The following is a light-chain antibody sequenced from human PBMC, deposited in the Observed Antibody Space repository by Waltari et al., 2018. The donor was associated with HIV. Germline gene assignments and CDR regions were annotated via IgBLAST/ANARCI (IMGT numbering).Light chain of an antibody. CDR1: ESMTSTY. V-gene: IGKV3-20*01. CDR2: GAS. Sequence: EIVLTQSPDTLSLSPGERATFSCRATESMTSTYVAWYQQKPGQAPRLLIYGASSRATGIPDRFRGSGSGTEFTLTINRLEPEDFAVYFCQQYRSTPGTFGQGTKVEIK. CDR3: QQYRSTPGT. J-gene: IGKJ1*01.